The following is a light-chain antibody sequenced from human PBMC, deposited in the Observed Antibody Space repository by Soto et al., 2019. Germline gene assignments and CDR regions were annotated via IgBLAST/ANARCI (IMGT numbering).Light chain of an antibody. CDR3: QQYSSYPLT. J-gene: IGKJ4*01. CDR1: ETINTW. CDR2: DAS. V-gene: IGKV1-5*01. Sequence: DIQMTQSPSSLSVSVGDRITITCRASETINTWLAWYQQKPGKAPKILIYDASKLERGVPSRLSGSGSGAEFTLTISSLQPDDLGTYYCQQYSSYPLTFGGGTKVDNK.